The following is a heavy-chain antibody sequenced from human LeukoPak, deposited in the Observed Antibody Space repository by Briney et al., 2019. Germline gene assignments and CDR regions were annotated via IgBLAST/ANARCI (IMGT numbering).Heavy chain of an antibody. V-gene: IGHV3-74*01. CDR3: VRALNGDKDY. J-gene: IGHJ4*02. CDR1: GFTFSSSW. CDR2: MNSDGSTT. Sequence: PGGSLRLSCAASGFTFSSSWMHWVRQAPGKGLVWVSRMNSDGSTTTYADSVKGRFTISRDNAKSTLYLQMNSLRAEDTAVYYCVRALNGDKDYWGQGALVTVSS. D-gene: IGHD7-27*01.